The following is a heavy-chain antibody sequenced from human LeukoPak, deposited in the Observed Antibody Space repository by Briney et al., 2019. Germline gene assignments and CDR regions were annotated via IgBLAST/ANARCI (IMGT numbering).Heavy chain of an antibody. CDR2: IYYSGST. Sequence: SETLSLTCAVYGGSFSGYYWSWIRQPPGKGLEWIGYIYYSGSTNYNPSLKSRVTISVDTSKNQFSLKLSSVTAADTAVYYCARDSGGIAAAGTGGWFDPWGQGTLVTVSS. J-gene: IGHJ5*02. V-gene: IGHV4-59*01. CDR1: GGSFSGYY. D-gene: IGHD6-13*01. CDR3: ARDSGGIAAAGTGGWFDP.